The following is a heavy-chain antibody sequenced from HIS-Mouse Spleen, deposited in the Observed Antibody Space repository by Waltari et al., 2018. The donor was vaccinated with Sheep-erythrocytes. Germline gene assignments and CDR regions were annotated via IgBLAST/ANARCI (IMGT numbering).Heavy chain of an antibody. CDR3: ARQRVRGVIFSWCDP. V-gene: IGHV4-59*08. D-gene: IGHD3-10*01. Sequence: QVQLQESVPGLVKPSETLSLTCTVSGGSISIYYWSWIRQPPGKVLEWIGYIYYSGSTDYHPSRKSQVTIAVDTSKSQFALKLSSGTAADTAVYYCARQRVRGVIFSWCDPWGQGTLVTVSS. CDR1: GGSISIYY. CDR2: IYYSGST. J-gene: IGHJ5*02.